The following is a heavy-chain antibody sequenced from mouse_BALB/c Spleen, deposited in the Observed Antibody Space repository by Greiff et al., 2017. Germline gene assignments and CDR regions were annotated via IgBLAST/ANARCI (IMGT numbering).Heavy chain of an antibody. D-gene: IGHD4-1*01. J-gene: IGHJ4*01. Sequence: QVQLQQPGAELVKPGASVKLSCKASGYTFTSYWMHWVKQSPGQGLEWIGDINPSNGRTNYNEKFKSKATLTVDKSSSTAYMQLSSLTSEDSAVYICGKMPGKYAMDYWGQGTSVTVSS. V-gene: IGHV1S81*02. CDR2: INPSNGRT. CDR3: GKMPGKYAMDY. CDR1: GYTFTSYW.